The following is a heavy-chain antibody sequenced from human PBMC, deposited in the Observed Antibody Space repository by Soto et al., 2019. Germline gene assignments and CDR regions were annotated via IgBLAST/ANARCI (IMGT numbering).Heavy chain of an antibody. CDR1: GDSYSISTYS. CDR2: IYQSGVT. Sequence: SETLSLTCNMSGDSYSISTYSWSWIRQPPGKALQWIGFIYQSGVTSYNPSLASRVSISLDRSNNQCSLKLKSVTAADTAVYFCAGMPYTSGLRFDPWGPGTLVTVYS. CDR3: AGMPYTSGLRFDP. J-gene: IGHJ5*02. D-gene: IGHD6-19*01. V-gene: IGHV4-30-2*01.